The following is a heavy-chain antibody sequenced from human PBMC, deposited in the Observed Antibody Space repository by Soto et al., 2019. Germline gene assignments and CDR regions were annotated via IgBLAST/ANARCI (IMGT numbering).Heavy chain of an antibody. CDR2: IHYNGNT. D-gene: IGHD3-22*01. V-gene: IGHV4-59*01. CDR1: GDSISSYS. Sequence: PSETLSLTCTVSGDSISSYSWSWIRQPPGKGLEWIGNIHYNGNTKYSPSLKSRVTMSVDTSKNHFSLKLSSVTAADTAVYYCARGGYYDPLWYFDLWGRGTLVTVSS. J-gene: IGHJ2*01. CDR3: ARGGYYDPLWYFDL.